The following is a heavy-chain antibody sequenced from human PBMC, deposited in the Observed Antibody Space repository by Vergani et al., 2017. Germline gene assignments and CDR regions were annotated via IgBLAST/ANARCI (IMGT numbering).Heavy chain of an antibody. D-gene: IGHD3-3*01. Sequence: EVQLVESGGGLIQPGGSLRLSCAASGFTVSSNYMSWVRQAPGKGLEWVANIKQDGSEKYYVDSVKGRFTISRDNAKNSLYLQMNSLRAEDTAVYYCARTPRITIFGVAWYFDLWGRGTLVTVSS. CDR3: ARTPRITIFGVAWYFDL. CDR2: IKQDGSEK. J-gene: IGHJ2*01. CDR1: GFTVSSNY. V-gene: IGHV3-7*01.